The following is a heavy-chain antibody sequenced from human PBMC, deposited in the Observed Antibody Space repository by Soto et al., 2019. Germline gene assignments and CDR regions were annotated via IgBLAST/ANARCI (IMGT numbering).Heavy chain of an antibody. Sequence: EVQLVEAGGGLVQPGGSLRLSCAASGYTFSSYSMNWVRQAPGKGLEWVSYITGGSDTIHYADSVKGRFIISRDNAKNSLYLQMNSLRDEDTAVYFCARDNVWAFDYWGQGTLVTVSS. CDR2: ITGGSDTI. CDR3: ARDNVWAFDY. CDR1: GYTFSSYS. J-gene: IGHJ4*02. V-gene: IGHV3-48*02. D-gene: IGHD7-27*01.